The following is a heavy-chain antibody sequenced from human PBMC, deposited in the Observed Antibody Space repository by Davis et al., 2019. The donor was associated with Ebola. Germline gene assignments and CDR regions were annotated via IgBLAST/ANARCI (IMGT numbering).Heavy chain of an antibody. J-gene: IGHJ4*02. CDR2: ISYDGSNK. V-gene: IGHV3-30-3*01. Sequence: GESLKISCAASGFTFSSYAMHWVRQAPGKGLEWVAVISYDGSNKYYADSVKGRFTISRDNSKNTLYLQMNSLRDEDTAVYYCARERYSSGWFEAFFDYWGQGTLVTVSS. D-gene: IGHD6-19*01. CDR1: GFTFSSYA. CDR3: ARERYSSGWFEAFFDY.